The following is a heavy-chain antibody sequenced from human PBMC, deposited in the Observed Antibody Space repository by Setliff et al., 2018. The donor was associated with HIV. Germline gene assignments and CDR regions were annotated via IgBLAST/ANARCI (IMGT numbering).Heavy chain of an antibody. Sequence: SETLCLPCTVSGGSISNNSYYWGWVRQPPGMGLELIGNLFYNGNTYYNPSLKSRVTISVDTSKNQFSLKLSSVTAADTAIYFCARQFRYPNRAVAGVDYWGQGTLVTVSS. CDR1: GGSISNNSYY. D-gene: IGHD6-19*01. CDR3: ARQFRYPNRAVAGVDY. CDR2: LFYNGNT. V-gene: IGHV4-39*01. J-gene: IGHJ4*02.